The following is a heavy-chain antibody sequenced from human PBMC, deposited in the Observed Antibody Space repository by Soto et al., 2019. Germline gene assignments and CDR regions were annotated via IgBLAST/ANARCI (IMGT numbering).Heavy chain of an antibody. Sequence: QVQLQESGPGLVKPSETLSLTCTVSGVSVSSGSFYCAWIRQPPGQGLEWIGFGSYSGTTNYKPSLKSRVTISVDTSRSQISLKVSSLTAADTAVYYCARGATVTQYDYWGQGTLVTVSS. CDR2: GSYSGTT. J-gene: IGHJ4*02. CDR3: ARGATVTQYDY. V-gene: IGHV4-61*01. D-gene: IGHD4-17*01. CDR1: GVSVSSGSFY.